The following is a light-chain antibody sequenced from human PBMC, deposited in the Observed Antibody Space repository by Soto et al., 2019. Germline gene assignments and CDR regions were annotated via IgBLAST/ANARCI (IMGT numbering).Light chain of an antibody. V-gene: IGKV1-27*01. J-gene: IGKJ1*01. CDR1: QGISSY. Sequence: DIQMTQSPSSLSASVGDRVTITCRASQGISSYLAWYQQKPGKVPKVLIYAASTLHSGVPSRFSGSGSGTEFTLTISNVQPEDVATYSCHKYYSAPETFGQGTKVEIK. CDR2: AAS. CDR3: HKYYSAPET.